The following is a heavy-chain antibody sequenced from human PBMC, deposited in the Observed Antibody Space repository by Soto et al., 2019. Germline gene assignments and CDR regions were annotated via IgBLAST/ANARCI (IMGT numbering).Heavy chain of an antibody. CDR1: GFTFSSYA. J-gene: IGHJ4*02. CDR2: ISCSGGST. D-gene: IGHD3-22*01. CDR3: TIALLLYFYASSSYMYFYHY. Sequence: EVQLLESGGGLVQPGGSLRLSCAASGFTFSSYAMSWVRQAPGKGLEWVSAISCSGGSTYYADSVKGRFTISRDNTKNTLYLPMNGLRVEDTAVYYCTIALLLYFYASSSYMYFYHYWAEGTVVTVSS. V-gene: IGHV3-23*01.